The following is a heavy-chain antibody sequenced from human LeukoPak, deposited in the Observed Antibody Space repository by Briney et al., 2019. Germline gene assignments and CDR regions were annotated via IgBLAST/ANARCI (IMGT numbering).Heavy chain of an antibody. J-gene: IGHJ4*02. CDR1: GGSISSGGYY. CDR3: ARDAEFHYFDY. D-gene: IGHD3-10*01. Sequence: SETLSLTCTVSGGSISSGGYYWSWIRPHPGKGLEWIGYIYYSGSTYYNPSLKSRVTISVDTSKNQFSLKLSSVTAADTAVYYCARDAEFHYFDYWGQGTLVSVSS. CDR2: IYYSGST. V-gene: IGHV4-31*03.